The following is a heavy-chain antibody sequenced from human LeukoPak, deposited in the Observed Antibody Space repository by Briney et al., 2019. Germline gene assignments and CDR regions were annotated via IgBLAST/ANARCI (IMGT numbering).Heavy chain of an antibody. CDR1: GYTFTSYD. J-gene: IGHJ5*02. CDR2: MNPNSGNT. V-gene: IGHV1-8*03. Sequence: ASVKVSCKASGYTFTSYDINWVRQATGQGLEWMGWMNPNSGNTGYAQKFQGRVTITRNTSISTAYMELSSLRSEDTAVYYCARAPLYCSSTSCYTWFDPWGQGTLVTVSS. D-gene: IGHD2-2*02. CDR3: ARAPLYCSSTSCYTWFDP.